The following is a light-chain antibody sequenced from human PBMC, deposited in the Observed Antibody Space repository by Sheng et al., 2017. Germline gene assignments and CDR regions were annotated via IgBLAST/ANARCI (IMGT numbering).Light chain of an antibody. CDR2: GAS. CDR1: QSVSSSY. V-gene: IGKV3-20*01. J-gene: IGKJ3*01. Sequence: EIVLTQSPGTLSLSPGERATLSCRASQSVSSSYLAWYQQKPGQAPRLLIYGASSRATGIPDRFSGSGSGTDFTLTISRLEPEDFAVYYCQQYGTSIGFTFGPGTKMDIK. CDR3: QQYGTSIGFT.